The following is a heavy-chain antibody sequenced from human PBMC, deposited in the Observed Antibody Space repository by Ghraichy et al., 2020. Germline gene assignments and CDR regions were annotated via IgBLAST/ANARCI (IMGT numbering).Heavy chain of an antibody. V-gene: IGHV3-7*01. Sequence: GGSLRLSCVASGYTLSTYWMSWVRQAPGKGMEWVGNIKQDGSEIYYVDSVKGRFTISRDNAKNSLYLQMNSLGAEDTAVYYCARERRCCGGSCSYYFDYWGQGTLVTVSS. D-gene: IGHD2-15*01. CDR3: ARERRCCGGSCSYYFDY. CDR2: IKQDGSEI. CDR1: GYTLSTYW. J-gene: IGHJ4*02.